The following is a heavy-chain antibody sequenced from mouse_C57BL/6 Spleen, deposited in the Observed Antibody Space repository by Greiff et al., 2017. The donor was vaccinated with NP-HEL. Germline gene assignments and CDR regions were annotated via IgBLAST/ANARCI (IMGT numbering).Heavy chain of an antibody. CDR3: ARSGIYYDYPGAMDY. D-gene: IGHD2-4*01. Sequence: VQLQQPGAELVRPGSSVKLSCKASGYTFTSYWMHWVKQRPIQGLEWIGNIDPSDSETHYNQKFKDKATLTVDKSSSTAYMQLSSLTSEDSAVYYCARSGIYYDYPGAMDYWGQGTSVTVSS. CDR1: GYTFTSYW. CDR2: IDPSDSET. V-gene: IGHV1-52*01. J-gene: IGHJ4*01.